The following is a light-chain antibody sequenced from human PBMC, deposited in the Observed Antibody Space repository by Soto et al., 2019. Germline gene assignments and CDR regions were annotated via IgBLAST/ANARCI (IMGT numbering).Light chain of an antibody. CDR1: QGIANY. Sequence: SQMTQSPSSVSASVGDRVTITCRASQGIANYLAWYQQKPGRVPKLLIYAASTLQSGVPSRFTGSGSGTDFTLTINSLQPEDVATYYCQKCKTAPFTFGGGTKVDIK. CDR3: QKCKTAPFT. V-gene: IGKV1-27*01. J-gene: IGKJ4*01. CDR2: AAS.